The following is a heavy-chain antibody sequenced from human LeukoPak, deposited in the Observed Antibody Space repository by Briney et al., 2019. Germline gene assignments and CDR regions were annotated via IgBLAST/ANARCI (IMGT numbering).Heavy chain of an antibody. CDR1: GYTFPGYY. D-gene: IGHD5-18*01. CDR2: INPNSGGT. V-gene: IGHV1-2*02. Sequence: ASVKVSCKASGYTFPGYYMHWVRQAPGQGLEWMGWINPNSGGTKYAQTFKGGVTMTRDTSISTAYMELSSLRSDDTAVYYCARDGDTYGYYYYGLDVWGQGTTVTVSS. J-gene: IGHJ6*02. CDR3: ARDGDTYGYYYYGLDV.